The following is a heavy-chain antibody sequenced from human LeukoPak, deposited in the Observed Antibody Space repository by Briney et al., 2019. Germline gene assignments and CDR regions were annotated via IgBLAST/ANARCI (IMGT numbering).Heavy chain of an antibody. CDR3: ARDESDPAGGFDP. D-gene: IGHD3-10*01. V-gene: IGHV3-21*01. Sequence: GGSLRLSCAASGFTFSSYSMNWVRQAPGKGLEWVSSISSSSSYIYYADSVKGRFTISRDNAKNSLYLQMNSLRAEDTAVYYCARDESDPAGGFDPWGRGTLVTVSS. CDR1: GFTFSSYS. J-gene: IGHJ5*02. CDR2: ISSSSSYI.